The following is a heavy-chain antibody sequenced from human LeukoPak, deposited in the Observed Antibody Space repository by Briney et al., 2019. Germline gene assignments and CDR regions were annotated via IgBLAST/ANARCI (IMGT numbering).Heavy chain of an antibody. CDR3: ARQEQQLIYNWFDP. Sequence: ASVKVSCKASGHTCTGYYMHWVRQAPGQGLEWMGWINANSGDTNYAQKFQGRVTMTRDTSISTAYMELSRLRSDDTAVYYCARQEQQLIYNWFDPWGQGTLVTVSS. J-gene: IGHJ5*02. CDR2: INANSGDT. V-gene: IGHV1-2*02. CDR1: GHTCTGYY. D-gene: IGHD6-13*01.